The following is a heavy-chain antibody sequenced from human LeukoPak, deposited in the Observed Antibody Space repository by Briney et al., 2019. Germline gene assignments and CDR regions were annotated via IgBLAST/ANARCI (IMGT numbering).Heavy chain of an antibody. CDR2: VDPEDGET. J-gene: IGHJ4*02. V-gene: IGHV1-69-2*01. CDR3: ATDPPGQRWLPDY. CDR1: GYTFTDYY. D-gene: IGHD5-24*01. Sequence: ASVKLSCKVSGYTFTDYYMHWVPQAPGKGLEWMGLVDPEDGETIYAEKFQGRVTITADTSTDTAYIELSSLRSEDPAVYYCATDPPGQRWLPDYWGEGTLVTVSS.